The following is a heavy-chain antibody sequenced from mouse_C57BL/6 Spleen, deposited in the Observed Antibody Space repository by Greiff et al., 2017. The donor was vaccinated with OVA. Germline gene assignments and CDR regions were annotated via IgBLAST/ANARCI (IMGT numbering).Heavy chain of an antibody. D-gene: IGHD2-4*01. V-gene: IGHV1-82*01. CDR2: ISPGDGDT. CDR1: GYAFSSSW. CDR3: ARRSYDYGAMDY. Sequence: QVQLKQSGPELVKPGASVKISCKASGYAFSSSWMNWVKQRPGKGLEWIGRISPGDGDTNYNGKFKGKATLTADKSSSTAYMQLSSLTSEDSAVYFCARRSYDYGAMDYWGQGTSVTVSS. J-gene: IGHJ4*01.